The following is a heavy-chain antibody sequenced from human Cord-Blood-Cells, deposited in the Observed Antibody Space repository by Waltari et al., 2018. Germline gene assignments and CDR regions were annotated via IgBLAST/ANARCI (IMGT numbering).Heavy chain of an antibody. V-gene: IGHV4-39*07. CDR3: ARRRNYYDSSGYLFDY. CDR2: IYYSGST. CDR1: GGSISSRSYY. D-gene: IGHD3-22*01. Sequence: QLQLQESGPGLVKPSETLSLTCTVSGGSISSRSYYWGWIRQPPGKGLEWIGSIYYSGSTYYNPSLKSRVTISVDTSKNQFSLKLSSVTAADTAVYYCARRRNYYDSSGYLFDYWGQGTLVTVSS. J-gene: IGHJ4*02.